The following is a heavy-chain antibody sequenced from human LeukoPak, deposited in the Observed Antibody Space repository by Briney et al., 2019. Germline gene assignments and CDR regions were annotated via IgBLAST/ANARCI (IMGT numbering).Heavy chain of an antibody. J-gene: IGHJ4*02. CDR2: IYYSGST. CDR1: GGSISSYY. CDR3: ARFGRDGYNGYFDY. Sequence: SETLSLTCTVSGGSISSYYWSWLRHPPGEGLEWLGYIYYSGSTNYNPSLKSRVTISVDTSKNQLSLKLSSVTAADTAVYYCARFGRDGYNGYFDYWGQGTLVTVSS. D-gene: IGHD5-24*01. V-gene: IGHV4-59*01.